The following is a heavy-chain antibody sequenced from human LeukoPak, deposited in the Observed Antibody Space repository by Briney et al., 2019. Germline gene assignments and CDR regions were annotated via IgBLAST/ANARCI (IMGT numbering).Heavy chain of an antibody. Sequence: GSLRLSCAASGFTFSTYWMHWVRQAPGKGLVWVPRINSDGSSTTYADSVKGRFTISRDNAKNTLYLQMNSLRAEDTAVYYCARVTVAGTNYLDYWGQGTLVTVSS. CDR1: GFTFSTYW. CDR2: INSDGSST. V-gene: IGHV3-74*01. CDR3: ARVTVAGTNYLDY. J-gene: IGHJ4*02. D-gene: IGHD6-19*01.